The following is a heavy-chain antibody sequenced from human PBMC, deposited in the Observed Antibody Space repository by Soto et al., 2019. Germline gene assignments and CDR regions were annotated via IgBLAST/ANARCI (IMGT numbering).Heavy chain of an antibody. CDR1: GYTFTSYH. CDR3: ARLVTLAGRWFDP. V-gene: IGHV1-46*03. J-gene: IGHJ5*02. CDR2: INPSGGST. Sequence: QVQLVQSGAEVKKPGASVKVSCKASGYTFTSYHIHWVRQAPGQGLEWMGIINPSGGSTTIARKLQGRVAKARDTSTSTVYMELTSLRSEDTAIYFCARLVTLAGRWFDPWGQGTLVTVSS. D-gene: IGHD1-26*01.